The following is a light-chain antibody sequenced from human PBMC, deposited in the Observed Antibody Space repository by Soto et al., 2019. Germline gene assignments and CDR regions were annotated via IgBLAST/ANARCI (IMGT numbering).Light chain of an antibody. CDR3: QQYSSTPPT. CDR1: QSVSSTY. Sequence: EIVLTQSPGTLSLSPGDRATLSCRASQSVSSTYFAWYQRRPGQTLRLLIYAAAKRATGIPDRFSGSGSGTAVTLTISRLEPDVFAVYFCQQYSSTPPTFGQGTKLDIK. V-gene: IGKV3-20*01. J-gene: IGKJ2*01. CDR2: AAA.